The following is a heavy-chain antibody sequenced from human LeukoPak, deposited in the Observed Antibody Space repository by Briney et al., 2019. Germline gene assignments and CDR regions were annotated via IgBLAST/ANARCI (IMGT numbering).Heavy chain of an antibody. J-gene: IGHJ4*02. V-gene: IGHV4-61*02. D-gene: IGHD3-9*01. Sequence: SETLSLTCTVSGGSISSTSYYWGWIRQPAGKGLEWIGRIYTSGSTNYNPSLKSRVTMSVDTSKNQFSLKLSSVTAADTAVYYCARGGYYDILTGYHQGETFDYWGQGTLVTVSS. CDR3: ARGGYYDILTGYHQGETFDY. CDR1: GGSISSTSYY. CDR2: IYTSGST.